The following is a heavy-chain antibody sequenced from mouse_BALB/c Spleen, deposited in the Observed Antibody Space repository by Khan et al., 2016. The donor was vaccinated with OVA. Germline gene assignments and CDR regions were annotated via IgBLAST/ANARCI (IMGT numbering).Heavy chain of an antibody. Sequence: LEESEAELARPGASVKMSCKASGYTFTTYTIHWVKQRPGQGLEWIGYIIPSNDYTNYNQKFKDRATLTADKSSSTAYMQLSSLTSEDSAVYYCAREGAYYRSDGWFAYWGQGTLVTVSA. CDR1: GYTFTTYT. V-gene: IGHV1-4*01. J-gene: IGHJ3*01. CDR3: AREGAYYRSDGWFAY. CDR2: IIPSNDYT. D-gene: IGHD2-14*01.